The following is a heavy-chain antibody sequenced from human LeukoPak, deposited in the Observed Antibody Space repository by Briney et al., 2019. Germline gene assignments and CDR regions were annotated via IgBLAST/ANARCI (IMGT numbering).Heavy chain of an antibody. Sequence: GGSLRLSCAASGFTFSSSAMSWVRQAPGKGLEWVSNISGSGSGGSTYYADSVKGRFTISRDNSKNTLYLQMNSLRAEDTAVYYCARDERLLSFLKWGQGTLVTVSS. CDR1: GFTFSSSA. V-gene: IGHV3-23*01. CDR2: ISGSGSGGST. D-gene: IGHD3-3*01. CDR3: ARDERLLSFLK. J-gene: IGHJ4*02.